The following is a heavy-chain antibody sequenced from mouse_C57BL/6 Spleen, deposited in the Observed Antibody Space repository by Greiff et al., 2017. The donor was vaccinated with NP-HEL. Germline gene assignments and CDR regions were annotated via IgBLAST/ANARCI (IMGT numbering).Heavy chain of an antibody. CDR2: IDPSDSET. D-gene: IGHD1-1*01. CDR3: AREYYPGGYFDV. V-gene: IGHV1-52*01. J-gene: IGHJ1*03. CDR1: GYTFTSYW. Sequence: VQLQQPGAELVRPGSSVKLSCKASGYTFTSYWMHWVKQRPIQGLEWIGNIDPSDSETHYNQKFKDKATLTVDKSSSTAYMQLSSLTSEDSAVYYCAREYYPGGYFDVWGTGTTVTVSS.